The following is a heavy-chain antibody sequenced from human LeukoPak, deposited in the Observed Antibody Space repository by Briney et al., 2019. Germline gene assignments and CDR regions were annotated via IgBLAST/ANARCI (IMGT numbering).Heavy chain of an antibody. CDR2: IKQDGSEK. CDR1: GFTFSSYW. J-gene: IGHJ4*02. CDR3: AREVRDFWSGYYFDY. V-gene: IGHV3-7*01. Sequence: GGSLRLSSAASGFTFSSYWMSWVRQAPGKGLEWVANIKQDGSEKNYVDSVKGRFTISRDNAKNSLYMQMNSLRAEDTAVYYCAREVRDFWSGYYFDYWGQGTLVTVSS. D-gene: IGHD3-3*01.